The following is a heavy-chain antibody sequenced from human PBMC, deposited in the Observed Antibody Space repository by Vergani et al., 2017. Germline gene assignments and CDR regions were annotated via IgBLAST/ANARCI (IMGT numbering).Heavy chain of an antibody. CDR3: ARDYRKTAMVTGYYYMDV. CDR1: GFTFDDYA. V-gene: IGHV3-9*01. J-gene: IGHJ6*03. D-gene: IGHD5-18*01. Sequence: EVQLVESGGGLVQPGRSLRLSCAASGFTFDDYAMHWVRQAPGKGLEWVSGISWNSGSIGYADSVKGRFTISRDNAKNSLYLQMNSLRAEDTAVYYCARDYRKTAMVTGYYYMDVWGKGTTVTVSS. CDR2: ISWNSGSI.